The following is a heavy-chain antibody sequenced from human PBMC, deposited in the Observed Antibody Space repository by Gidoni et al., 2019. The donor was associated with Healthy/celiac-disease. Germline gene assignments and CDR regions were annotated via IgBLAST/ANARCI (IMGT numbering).Heavy chain of an antibody. Sequence: QVQLQQWGAGLLKPSETLSLTCAVYGGSFSGYYWSWIRQPPGKGLEWIGEINHSGSTNYNPSLKSRVTISVDTSKNQFSLKLSSVTAADTAVYYCAREGGQQLVYSNLRKVDYWGQGTLVTVSS. J-gene: IGHJ4*02. CDR3: AREGGQQLVYSNLRKVDY. CDR1: GGSFSGYY. D-gene: IGHD6-13*01. V-gene: IGHV4-34*01. CDR2: INHSGST.